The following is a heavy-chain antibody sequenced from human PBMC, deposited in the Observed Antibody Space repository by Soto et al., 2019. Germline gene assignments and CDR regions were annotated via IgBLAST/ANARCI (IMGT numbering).Heavy chain of an antibody. J-gene: IGHJ6*02. D-gene: IGHD2-15*01. CDR3: XXXAGRGGXXSTYYXYGMDV. Sequence: QVQLVESGGGVVQPGRSLRLSCAASGFTFSSYGMHWVRQAPGKGLEWVAVIWYDGSNKYYADSVKGRFXXXXXXXXXXXXXXXXXXXXXXXXXXXXXXXAGRGGXXSTYYXYGMDVWGQGTTVTV. CDR1: GFTFSSYG. V-gene: IGHV3-33*01. CDR2: IWYDGSNK.